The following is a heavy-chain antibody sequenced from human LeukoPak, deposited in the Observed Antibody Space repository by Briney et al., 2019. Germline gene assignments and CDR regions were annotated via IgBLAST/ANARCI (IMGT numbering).Heavy chain of an antibody. CDR2: VHLSGAS. V-gene: IGHV4-4*02. J-gene: IGHJ4*02. CDR1: GGSILTTNW. Sequence: SETLSLTCAVSGGSILTTNWWSWVRRPPGKGLEWIGEVHLSGASNYNPSLKSRVNMSIDKSKSQLSLELTSVTAADTAIYYCTRESGAFSPFGFWGQGTLDTVSS. CDR3: TRESGAFSPFGF. D-gene: IGHD1-26*01.